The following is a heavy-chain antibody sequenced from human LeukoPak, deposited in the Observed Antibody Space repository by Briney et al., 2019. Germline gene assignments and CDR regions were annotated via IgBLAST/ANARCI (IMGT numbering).Heavy chain of an antibody. J-gene: IGHJ4*02. V-gene: IGHV3-74*01. CDR2: INSDGSST. CDR1: GFTFSSYW. Sequence: GGSLRLSCAAPGFTFSSYWMHWVRQAPGKGLVWVSRINSDGSSTTYADSVKGRFTISRDNAKNTLYLQMNSLRAEDTAVYYCAPLRQSSGWPFDYWGQGTLVTVSS. CDR3: APLRQSSGWPFDY. D-gene: IGHD6-19*01.